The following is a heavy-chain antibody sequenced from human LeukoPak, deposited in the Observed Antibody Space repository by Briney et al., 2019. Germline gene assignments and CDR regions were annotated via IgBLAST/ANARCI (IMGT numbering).Heavy chain of an antibody. Sequence: GGSLRLSCAASGFTFSSYGMHWVRQAPGKGLEWVAVISYDGSNKYYADSVKGRFTISRDNSKNTVYLQMNSLRAEDTAVYYCAKLARWFGELSPFDYWGQGTLVTVSS. CDR2: ISYDGSNK. CDR3: AKLARWFGELSPFDY. D-gene: IGHD3-10*01. CDR1: GFTFSSYG. J-gene: IGHJ4*02. V-gene: IGHV3-30*18.